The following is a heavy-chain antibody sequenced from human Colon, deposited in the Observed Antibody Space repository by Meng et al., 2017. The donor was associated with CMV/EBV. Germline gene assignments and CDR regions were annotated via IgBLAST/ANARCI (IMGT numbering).Heavy chain of an antibody. CDR2: IIPMFRSA. V-gene: IGHV1-69*05. J-gene: IGHJ6*02. Sequence: TFNSAAFRLVRPALGQGLEWMGGIIPMFRSAKYAQKFQGRVSITTDESTNTVYMELSSLRSEDTAVYFCIISSPELNYYYYGMDVWAPGTAVTVSS. CDR1: TFNSAA. CDR3: IISSPELNYYYYGMDV. D-gene: IGHD2-2*01.